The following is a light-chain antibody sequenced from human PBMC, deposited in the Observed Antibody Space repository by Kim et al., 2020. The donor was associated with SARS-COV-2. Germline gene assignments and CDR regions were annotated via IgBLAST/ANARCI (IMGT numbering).Light chain of an antibody. CDR1: SGHGSYA. J-gene: IGLJ2*01. V-gene: IGLV4-69*01. CDR2: LNSDGSH. CDR3: QTWGTGIHVV. Sequence: VKLTCTLSSGHGSYAIAWHQQQPEKGPRYLMKLNSDGSHSKGDGIPDRFSGSSSGAERYLTISSLQSEDEADYYCQTWGTGIHVVFGGGTQLTVL.